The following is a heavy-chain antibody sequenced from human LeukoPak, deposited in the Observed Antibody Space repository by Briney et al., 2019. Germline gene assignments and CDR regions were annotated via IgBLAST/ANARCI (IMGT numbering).Heavy chain of an antibody. Sequence: ASETLSLTCAVYGGSFSGYYWSWIRQPPGKGLEWIGYIYYSGSTNYNPSLKSRVTISVDTSKNQFSLKLSSVTAADTAVYYCARQGFPSRAVAGGPGMDVWGQGTTVTVSS. D-gene: IGHD6-19*01. CDR1: GGSFSGYY. J-gene: IGHJ6*02. CDR2: IYYSGST. CDR3: ARQGFPSRAVAGGPGMDV. V-gene: IGHV4-59*08.